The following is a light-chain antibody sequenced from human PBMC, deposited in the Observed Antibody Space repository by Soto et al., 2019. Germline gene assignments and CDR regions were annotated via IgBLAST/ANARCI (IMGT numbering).Light chain of an antibody. Sequence: DIQMTQSPSSLSASVGDPVTITCRASQSISTYLNWYQQMPGKAPNLLIYAASSLQSGVPSRFSGSGSGTDFTLTISSLQPEDFATYYCQQSYSTPRAFGGGTKVEIK. CDR3: QQSYSTPRA. V-gene: IGKV1-39*01. J-gene: IGKJ4*01. CDR1: QSISTY. CDR2: AAS.